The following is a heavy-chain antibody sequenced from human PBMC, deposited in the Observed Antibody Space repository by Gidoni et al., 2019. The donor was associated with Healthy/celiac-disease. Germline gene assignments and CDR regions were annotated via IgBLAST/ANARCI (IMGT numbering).Heavy chain of an antibody. Sequence: QLQLVESGGGVVQPGRSLRLSCAASGFTFSSYGMHWVRQAPGKGLEWVAVIWYDGSNKYYADSVKGRFTISRDNSKNTLYLQMNSLRAEDTAVYYCAKYGGNSDAFDIWGQGTMVTVSS. V-gene: IGHV3-33*06. CDR1: GFTFSSYG. D-gene: IGHD2-21*02. J-gene: IGHJ3*02. CDR2: IWYDGSNK. CDR3: AKYGGNSDAFDI.